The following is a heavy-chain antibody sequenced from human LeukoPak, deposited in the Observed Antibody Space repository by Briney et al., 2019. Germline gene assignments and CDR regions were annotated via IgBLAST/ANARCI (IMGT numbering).Heavy chain of an antibody. D-gene: IGHD3-16*02. Sequence: PGGSLRLSCAASGFTFSSYAMSWVRQAPGKGLEWVSATSGSGGSTYYADSVKGRFTISRDNSKNTLYLQMNSLRAEDTAVYYCAKVDEPLYDYVWGSYRYLLASIRYFDYWGQGTLVTVSS. CDR1: GFTFSSYA. J-gene: IGHJ4*02. CDR3: AKVDEPLYDYVWGSYRYLLASIRYFDY. V-gene: IGHV3-23*01. CDR2: TSGSGGST.